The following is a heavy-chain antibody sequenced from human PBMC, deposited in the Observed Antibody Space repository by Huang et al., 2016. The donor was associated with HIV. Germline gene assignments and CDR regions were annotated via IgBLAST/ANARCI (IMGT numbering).Heavy chain of an antibody. CDR2: IVPGDPDT. J-gene: IGHJ5*02. CDR1: GYSFTSNW. D-gene: IGHD1-7*01. Sequence: EVQLVLSGAEVKKPGESLKISCKGTGYSFTSNWIGWVRQMPGKGLELVGMIVPGDPDTRYSPAFQGQVAISAEKSITTAYLQWSSLKASDTAMYYCTRLSSDGKNYFDPWGQGSLVTVSS. V-gene: IGHV5-51*03. CDR3: TRLSSDGKNYFDP.